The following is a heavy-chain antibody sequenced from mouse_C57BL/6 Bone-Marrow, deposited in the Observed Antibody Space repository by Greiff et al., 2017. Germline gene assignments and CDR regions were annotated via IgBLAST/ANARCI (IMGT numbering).Heavy chain of an antibody. D-gene: IGHD2-3*01. CDR3: AREDDGYYVNYAMDY. CDR1: GYTFTSYW. CDR2: IYPGSGST. Sequence: QVQLQQPGAELVKPGASVKMSCKASGYTFTSYWITWVKQRPGQGLEWIGDIYPGSGSTNYNEKFKSKATLTVDTSSSTAYRQLSSLTSEDSAVYYCAREDDGYYVNYAMDYWGQGTSVTVAA. J-gene: IGHJ4*01. V-gene: IGHV1-55*01.